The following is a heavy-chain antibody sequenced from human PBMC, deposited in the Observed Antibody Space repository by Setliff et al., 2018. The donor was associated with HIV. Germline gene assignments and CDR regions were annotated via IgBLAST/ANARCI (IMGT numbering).Heavy chain of an antibody. D-gene: IGHD3-22*01. CDR3: ARHPNDYDSSGYSLQGYFDY. J-gene: IGHJ4*02. CDR1: GYSISSGYY. V-gene: IGHV4-38-2*01. Sequence: PSETLSLTCAVSGYSISSGYYWGWIRQPPGKGLEWIGSIYHSGSTYYNPSLKSRVTISVDTSKNQFSLKLSSVTAADTAVYYCARHPNDYDSSGYSLQGYFDYWGQGTLVTVSS. CDR2: IYHSGST.